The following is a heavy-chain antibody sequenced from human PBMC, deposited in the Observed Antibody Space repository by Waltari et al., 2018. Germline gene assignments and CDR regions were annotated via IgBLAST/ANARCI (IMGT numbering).Heavy chain of an antibody. J-gene: IGHJ3*01. CDR1: GYTFLDYS. D-gene: IGHD6-19*01. CDR2: VDPEDGET. CDR3: ATALGDSSSASRPFDF. Sequence: EVQLLQSGAELKEPGTTVRISCQVSGYTFLDYSIHWVQQAPGKGLRWMGLVDPEDGETIYADNFQGRVTISADTSTDTAFMELSSLRSEDTAVFYCATALGDSSSASRPFDFWGQGTMITVSS. V-gene: IGHV1-69-2*01.